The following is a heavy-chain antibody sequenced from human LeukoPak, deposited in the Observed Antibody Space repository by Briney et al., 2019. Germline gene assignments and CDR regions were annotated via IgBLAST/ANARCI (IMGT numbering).Heavy chain of an antibody. Sequence: GGSLRLSCAASRFICSSYAMTWVRQAPGKGREWVSVVSGSGDNTYYAYSVKGRFTISRDNSKTTLYLQMNSLRAEDTAVYYCAKDLRTYCSGGSCYLNWFDPWGQGTLVTVSS. J-gene: IGHJ5*02. D-gene: IGHD2-15*01. V-gene: IGHV3-23*01. CDR1: RFICSSYA. CDR2: VSGSGDNT. CDR3: AKDLRTYCSGGSCYLNWFDP.